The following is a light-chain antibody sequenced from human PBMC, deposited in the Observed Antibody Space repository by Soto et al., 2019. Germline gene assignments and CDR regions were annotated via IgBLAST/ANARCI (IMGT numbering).Light chain of an antibody. CDR2: DVS. Sequence: QSALTQPRSVSGSPGQSVTISCTGTSSDVGGYNYVSRYQQHPGKAPKLMIYDVSKRPSGVPDRFSGSKSGNTASLTISGLQAEDEADYYCCSYAGSYTYVFXTGTKLTVL. CDR3: CSYAGSYTYV. J-gene: IGLJ1*01. CDR1: SSDVGGYNY. V-gene: IGLV2-11*01.